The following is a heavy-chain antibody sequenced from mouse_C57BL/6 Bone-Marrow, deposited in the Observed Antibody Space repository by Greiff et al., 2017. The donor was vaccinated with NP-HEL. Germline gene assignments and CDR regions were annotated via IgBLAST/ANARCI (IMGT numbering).Heavy chain of an antibody. D-gene: IGHD1-1*02. CDR1: GYTFTNYW. J-gene: IGHJ1*03. CDR2: IYPGGGYT. CDR3: ARDYGPWYFDV. Sequence: VQLQQSGAELVRPGTSVKMSCKASGYTFTNYWMGWAKQRPGHGLEWIGDIYPGGGYTNYNEKFKGKATLTVDKSSSTAYRQLSSVTSEDSAIYYCARDYGPWYFDVWGTGTTVTVSA. V-gene: IGHV1-63*01.